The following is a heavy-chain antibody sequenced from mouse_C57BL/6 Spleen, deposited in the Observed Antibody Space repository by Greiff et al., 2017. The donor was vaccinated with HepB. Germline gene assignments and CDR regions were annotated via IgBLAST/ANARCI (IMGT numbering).Heavy chain of an antibody. V-gene: IGHV5-4*01. CDR1: GFTFSSYA. CDR3: AREQDEGYYAMDY. J-gene: IGHJ4*01. CDR2: ISDGGSYT. Sequence: EVQGVESGGGLVKPGGSLKLSCAASGFTFSSYAMSWVRQTPEKRLEWVATISDGGSYTYYPDNVKGRFTISRDNAKNNLYLQMSHLKSEDTAMYYCAREQDEGYYAMDYWGQGTSVTVSS.